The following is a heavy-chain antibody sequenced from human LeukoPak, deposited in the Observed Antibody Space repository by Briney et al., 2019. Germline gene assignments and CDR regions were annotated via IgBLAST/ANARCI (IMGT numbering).Heavy chain of an antibody. CDR2: ISPYNGRT. CDR3: ARGGGGSPWSDY. Sequence: GASVKGSCKASGYTFITYGINWMRQAPGQGLEWMAWISPYNGRTDYAPKFQDRVTLTTNTSTGTVFMELRDLTSADTAQYYCARGGGGSPWSDYWGQGTLVTVSS. J-gene: IGHJ4*02. CDR1: GYTFITYG. D-gene: IGHD1-26*01. V-gene: IGHV1-18*01.